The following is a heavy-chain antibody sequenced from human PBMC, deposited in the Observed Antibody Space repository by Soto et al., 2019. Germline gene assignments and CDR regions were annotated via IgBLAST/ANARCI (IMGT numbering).Heavy chain of an antibody. J-gene: IGHJ4*02. CDR1: GFTFSSYA. CDR2: ISGSGGST. CDR3: AKATYYYDSSGYPDY. V-gene: IGHV3-23*01. D-gene: IGHD3-22*01. Sequence: PGGSLRLSCAASGFTFSSYAMSWVRQAPGKGLEWVSAISGSGGSTYYADSVKGRFTISRDNSKNTLYLQMNSLRAEDTTVYYCAKATYYYDSSGYPDYWGQGTLVTVSS.